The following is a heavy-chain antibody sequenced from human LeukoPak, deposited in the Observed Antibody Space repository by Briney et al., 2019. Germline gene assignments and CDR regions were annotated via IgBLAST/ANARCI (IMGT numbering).Heavy chain of an antibody. CDR3: ARDFGWAFDY. D-gene: IGHD6-19*01. V-gene: IGHV3-48*02. J-gene: IGHJ4*02. CDR1: GFTFRSYS. Sequence: PGGSLRLSCSASGFTFRSYSMNWVRQALGKGLEWVSYISGSNSPIDYADSVKGRFTISRDNSKNSLYLQMNSLRDEDTAVYYCARDFGWAFDYWGQGALVTVSS. CDR2: ISGSNSPI.